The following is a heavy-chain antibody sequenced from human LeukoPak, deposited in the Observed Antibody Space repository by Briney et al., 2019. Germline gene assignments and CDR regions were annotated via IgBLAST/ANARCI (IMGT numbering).Heavy chain of an antibody. Sequence: SQTLSLTCAVSGGSISSGGYSWSWIRQPPGKGLEWIGYIYHSGSTYYNPSLKSRVTISVDRSKNQFSLKLSSVTAADTAVYYCARLAVYYYDSSGQIPIDYWGQGTLVTVSS. CDR3: ARLAVYYYDSSGQIPIDY. D-gene: IGHD3-22*01. V-gene: IGHV4-30-2*01. CDR1: GGSISSGGYS. J-gene: IGHJ4*02. CDR2: IYHSGST.